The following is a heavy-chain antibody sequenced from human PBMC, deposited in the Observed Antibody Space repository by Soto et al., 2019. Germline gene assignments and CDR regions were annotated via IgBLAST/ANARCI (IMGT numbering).Heavy chain of an antibody. V-gene: IGHV4-39*01. CDR3: ARHSSSCSNGVCYFYFYHGMDV. Sequence: QLQLQESGPGLVKPSETLSLICTVSGGSISSSNYHWGWIRQPPGKGLEWIGTIYESGTSYHNPSLKSRATMSVDTSKNQFSLKLNSVTAADTAVYYCARHSSSCSNGVCYFYFYHGMDVWGQGTAVTVSS. CDR1: GGSISSSNYH. D-gene: IGHD2-8*01. J-gene: IGHJ6*02. CDR2: IYESGTS.